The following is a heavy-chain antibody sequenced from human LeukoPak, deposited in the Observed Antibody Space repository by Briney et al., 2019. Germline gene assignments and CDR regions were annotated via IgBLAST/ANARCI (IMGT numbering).Heavy chain of an antibody. Sequence: PGGSLRLSCAASGFSLSGYWMHWVRQAPGKGRVWVSRINTDGRTKNYADSVKGRFTISRDNAKNTLYLQMNSLRAEDTAVYYCARDITLTRGGRSDYWGHGTLVTVSA. CDR2: INTDGRTK. CDR1: GFSLSGYW. V-gene: IGHV3-74*01. D-gene: IGHD3-10*01. CDR3: ARDITLTRGGRSDY. J-gene: IGHJ4*01.